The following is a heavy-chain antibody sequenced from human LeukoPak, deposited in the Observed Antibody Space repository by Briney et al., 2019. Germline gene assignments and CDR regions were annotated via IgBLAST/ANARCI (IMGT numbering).Heavy chain of an antibody. D-gene: IGHD2/OR15-2a*01. J-gene: IGHJ6*02. Sequence: GASVKVSCKASGYTFTSYDINWVRQPTGQGLEWMGWMNPKSRNTGYAQKFQGGVTMTRNTSINTAYMELCSLRSEDTAVYYCAVRGGLVKLSPDYYYYGLDVWGQGTTVTVSS. CDR1: GYTFTSYD. V-gene: IGHV1-8*01. CDR3: AVRGGLVKLSPDYYYYGLDV. CDR2: MNPKSRNT.